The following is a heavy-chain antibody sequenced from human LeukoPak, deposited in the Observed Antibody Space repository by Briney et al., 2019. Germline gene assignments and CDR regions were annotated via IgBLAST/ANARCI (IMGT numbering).Heavy chain of an antibody. V-gene: IGHV3-30*01. D-gene: IGHD2-15*01. CDR2: ISYDGSNK. CDR3: ARAPNTLYCSGGSCYPGYWFDP. J-gene: IGHJ5*02. CDR1: GFTFSSYA. Sequence: QPGGSLRLSCAASGFTFSSYAMHWVRQAPGKGLEWVAVISYDGSNKYYADSVKGRFTISRDNSKNTLYLQMNSLRAEDTAVYYCARAPNTLYCSGGSCYPGYWFDPWGQGTLVTVSS.